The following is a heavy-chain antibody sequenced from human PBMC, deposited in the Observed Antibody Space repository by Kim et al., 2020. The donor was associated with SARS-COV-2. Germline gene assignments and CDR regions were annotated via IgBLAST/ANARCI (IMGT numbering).Heavy chain of an antibody. J-gene: IGHJ2*01. CDR3: ARLRDAINGNNNWYI. Sequence: SETLSLTCTVSGVSISRSGDYWGWIRQSPGKGLEWIGTFYYGRGTYYNPALKSRGTISVDTSKRQLSLKLNSVTVADSAVYYFARLRDAINGNNNWYI. CDR1: GVSISRSGDY. V-gene: IGHV4-39*01. D-gene: IGHD1-1*01. CDR2: FYYGRGT.